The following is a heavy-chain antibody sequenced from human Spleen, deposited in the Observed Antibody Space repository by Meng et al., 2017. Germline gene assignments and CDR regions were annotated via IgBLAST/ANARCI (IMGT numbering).Heavy chain of an antibody. Sequence: VQESGPGLVKPSVTLSLTCVFSGGSISSFDWWSWVRQPPGKGLEWIGEIYHGGDTNYNPSLKSRVTIAIDRSKNQFSLKLSSVTAADTAVYYCASWIYSCGWQWGQGTLVTVSS. CDR1: GGSISSFDW. CDR3: ASWIYSCGWQ. CDR2: IYHGGDT. V-gene: IGHV4/OR15-8*02. D-gene: IGHD6-19*01. J-gene: IGHJ4*02.